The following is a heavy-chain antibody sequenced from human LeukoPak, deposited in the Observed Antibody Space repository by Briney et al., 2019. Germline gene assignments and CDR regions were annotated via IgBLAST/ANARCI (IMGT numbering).Heavy chain of an antibody. J-gene: IGHJ3*02. Sequence: ASVKVSCKASGYTFTTFGINWLRQAPGRGLEWMGWINTNTGNPTYAQGFTGRYVFSLDTSVSTAYLQISSLEAEDTAVYYCAKDPPYTSTWPDALDIWGQGTMVTVSS. D-gene: IGHD6-13*01. V-gene: IGHV7-4-1*02. CDR1: GYTFTTFG. CDR3: AKDPPYTSTWPDALDI. CDR2: INTNTGNP.